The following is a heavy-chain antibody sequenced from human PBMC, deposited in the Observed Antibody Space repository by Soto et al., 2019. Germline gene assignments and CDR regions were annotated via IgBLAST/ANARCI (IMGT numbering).Heavy chain of an antibody. CDR2: ISGSGGST. J-gene: IGHJ4*02. V-gene: IGHV3-23*01. CDR1: GFTFSSYA. CDR3: AKRKYSSPTLYYFDY. Sequence: PGGSLRLSCAASGFTFSSYAMSWVRQAPEKGLEWVSAISGSGGSTYYADSVKGRFTISRDNSKNTLYLQMNSLRAEDTAVYYCAKRKYSSPTLYYFDYWGQGTLVTVSS. D-gene: IGHD6-6*01.